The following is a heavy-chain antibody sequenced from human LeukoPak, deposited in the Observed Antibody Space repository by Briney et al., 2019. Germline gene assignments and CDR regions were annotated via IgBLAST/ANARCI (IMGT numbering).Heavy chain of an antibody. D-gene: IGHD4-17*01. J-gene: IGHJ4*02. Sequence: GGSLRLSCAASGFTFSSYAMSWVRQAPGKGLEWVSAISGSGGSTYYADSVKGRFTISRDNSKNTLYLQMSSLRAEDTAVYYCAKSPKSYGDYVSSVYWGQGTLVTVSS. CDR2: ISGSGGST. CDR1: GFTFSSYA. V-gene: IGHV3-23*01. CDR3: AKSPKSYGDYVSSVY.